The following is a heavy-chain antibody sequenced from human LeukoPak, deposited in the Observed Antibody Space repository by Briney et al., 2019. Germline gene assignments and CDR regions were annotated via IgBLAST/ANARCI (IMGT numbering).Heavy chain of an antibody. CDR2: ISYDGSNK. Sequence: GGSLRLSCAASGSTFSSYGMHWVRQAPGKGLEWVAVISYDGSNKYYADSVKGRFTISRDNSKNTLYLQMNSLRAEDTAVYYCAKDLRYNWNYRYYYGMDVWGQGTTVTVSS. CDR3: AKDLRYNWNYRYYYGMDV. J-gene: IGHJ6*02. V-gene: IGHV3-30*18. CDR1: GSTFSSYG. D-gene: IGHD1-7*01.